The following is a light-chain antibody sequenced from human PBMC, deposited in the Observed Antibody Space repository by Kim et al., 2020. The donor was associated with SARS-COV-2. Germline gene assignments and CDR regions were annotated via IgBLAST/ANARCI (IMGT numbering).Light chain of an antibody. CDR1: QSVNSN. CDR2: GAS. V-gene: IGKV3-15*01. J-gene: IGKJ2*03. CDR3: QQFNNWPLYS. Sequence: EVMMTQSPATLSVSPGERATLSCRASQSVNSNLGWYQQKPGQAPRLLIYGASTRAPGVPARFSGSGSGREFTLTISSLQSEDFAVYYCQQFNNWPLYSFGQGTKLEI.